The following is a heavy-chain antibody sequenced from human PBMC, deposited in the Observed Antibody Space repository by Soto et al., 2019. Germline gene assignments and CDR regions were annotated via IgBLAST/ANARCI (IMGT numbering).Heavy chain of an antibody. D-gene: IGHD3-22*01. CDR3: TTDSYGTMIVVRFDY. CDR2: IYWDDDK. J-gene: IGHJ4*01. Sequence: SGPTLVNPTQTLTLTCTFSGFSLSTSGVGVGWIRQPPGKALEWLALIYWDDDKRYSPSLKSRLTITKDTSKNQVVLTMTNMDPVDTATYYCTTDSYGTMIVVRFDYWGHGTLVTVSS. V-gene: IGHV2-5*02. CDR1: GFSLSTSGVG.